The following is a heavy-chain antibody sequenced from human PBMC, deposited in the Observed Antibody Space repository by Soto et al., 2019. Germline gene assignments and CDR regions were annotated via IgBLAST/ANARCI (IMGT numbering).Heavy chain of an antibody. CDR2: ISYDGSNK. CDR3: AKERYDSSGYKNGVDY. Sequence: HPGGSLRLSCAASGFTFSSYGMHWVRQAPGKGLEWVAVISYDGSNKYYADSVKGRFTISRDNSKSTLYLQMNSLRAEDTAVYYCAKERYDSSGYKNGVDYWGQGTLVTVSS. CDR1: GFTFSSYG. D-gene: IGHD3-22*01. V-gene: IGHV3-30*18. J-gene: IGHJ4*02.